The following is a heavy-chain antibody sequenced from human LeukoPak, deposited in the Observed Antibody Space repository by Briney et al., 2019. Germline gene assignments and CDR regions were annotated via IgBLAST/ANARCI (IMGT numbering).Heavy chain of an antibody. Sequence: PGGSLRLSCAASGFTFNHYPMHWVRQAPGKGLEWVAVISYDGSNKYYADSVKGRFTISRDNSKNTLYLQMNSLRAEDTAVYYCAKDWGYSSSSTPLDYWGQGTLVTVSS. D-gene: IGHD6-6*01. CDR1: GFTFNHYP. CDR3: AKDWGYSSSSTPLDY. CDR2: ISYDGSNK. V-gene: IGHV3-30*04. J-gene: IGHJ4*02.